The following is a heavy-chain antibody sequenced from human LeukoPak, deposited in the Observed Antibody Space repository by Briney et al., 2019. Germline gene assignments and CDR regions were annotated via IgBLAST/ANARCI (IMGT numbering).Heavy chain of an antibody. CDR1: GFTFSTYW. CDR3: ARAVTSTEGY. Sequence: GGSLRLSCAASGFTFSTYWMTWVRQAPGKGLEWVASLNEDGSEKYYVDSVKGRFTISRDDAQKSLYLEMKSLSAKDTAVYYCARAVTSTEGYWGQGTLVTVSS. CDR2: LNEDGSEK. J-gene: IGHJ4*02. V-gene: IGHV3-7*03.